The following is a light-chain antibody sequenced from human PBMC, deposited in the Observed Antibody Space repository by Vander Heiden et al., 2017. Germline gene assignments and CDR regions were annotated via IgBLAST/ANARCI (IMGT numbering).Light chain of an antibody. V-gene: IGLV1-44*01. CDR3: AAWDDSLNGPV. Sequence: LLSQPPSQSVAPGQRVTISCSGGSSNIGSNTVSWYQQLPGTAPKLLIYSNNQRPSGVPDRFSGSKSGTSASLAISGLQSEDEADYYCAAWDDSLNGPVFGGGTKLTVL. CDR2: SNN. CDR1: SSNIGSNT. J-gene: IGLJ2*01.